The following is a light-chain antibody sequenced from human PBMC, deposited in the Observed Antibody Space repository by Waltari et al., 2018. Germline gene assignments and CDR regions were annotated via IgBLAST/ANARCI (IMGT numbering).Light chain of an antibody. V-gene: IGLV3-19*01. Sequence: SSELTQDPAVSVALGQTVRITCQGDSLRSYYASWYQQKPGPAPVLVIYGKNNRPSGIPDRFSGSSSGNTASFTSTGAQAEDEADYYCNSRDSSGNHVVFGGGTKLTVL. CDR2: GKN. CDR1: SLRSYY. J-gene: IGLJ2*01. CDR3: NSRDSSGNHVV.